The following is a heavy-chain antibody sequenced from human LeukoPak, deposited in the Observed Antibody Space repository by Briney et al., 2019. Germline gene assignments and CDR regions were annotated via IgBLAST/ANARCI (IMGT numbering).Heavy chain of an antibody. CDR1: GYTFTDYY. CDR3: ARDPYGSRNYADYYYYMDV. Sequence: ASVKVSCEASGYTFTDYYMHWVRQAPGQGLEWMGWINPNSGGTNYAQKFQGRVTMTRDTSIRTAYMELSRLTSDDTAVYYCARDPYGSRNYADYYYYMDVWGKGATVTVSS. CDR2: INPNSGGT. J-gene: IGHJ6*03. V-gene: IGHV1-2*02. D-gene: IGHD3-10*01.